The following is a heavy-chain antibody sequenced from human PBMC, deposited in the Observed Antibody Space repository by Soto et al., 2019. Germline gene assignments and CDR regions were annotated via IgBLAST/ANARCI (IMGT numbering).Heavy chain of an antibody. V-gene: IGHV3-33*01. Sequence: GGSLRLSCAASGFTFSSYGMHWVRQAPGKGLEWVAVIWYDGSNKYYADSVKGRFTISKDNSKNTLYLQMNSLRAEDTAVYYCARDKFEFWGGYYFDYWGQGTLVTVSS. D-gene: IGHD3-3*01. CDR1: GFTFSSYG. J-gene: IGHJ4*02. CDR3: ARDKFEFWGGYYFDY. CDR2: IWYDGSNK.